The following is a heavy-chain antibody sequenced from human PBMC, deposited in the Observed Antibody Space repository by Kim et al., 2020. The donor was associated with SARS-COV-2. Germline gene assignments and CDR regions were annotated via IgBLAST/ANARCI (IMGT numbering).Heavy chain of an antibody. CDR2: IRSKAYGGTT. V-gene: IGHV3-49*03. CDR1: GFTFGDYA. Sequence: GGSLRLSCTASGFTFGDYAMSWFRQAPGKGLEWVGFIRSKAYGGTTEYAASVKGRFTISRDDSKSIAYLQMNSLKTEDTAVYYCTRGPSLLLWFGELLYHDAFDIWGQGTMVTVSS. J-gene: IGHJ3*02. D-gene: IGHD3-10*01. CDR3: TRGPSLLLWFGELLYHDAFDI.